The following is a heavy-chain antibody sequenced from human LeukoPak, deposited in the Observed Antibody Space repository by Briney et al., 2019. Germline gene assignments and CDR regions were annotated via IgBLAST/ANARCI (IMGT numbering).Heavy chain of an antibody. J-gene: IGHJ3*02. CDR1: GFTFSSYA. CDR3: ARERRDGYIRHPDAFDI. Sequence: PGGSLRLSCAASGFTFSSYAMHWVRQAPGKGLEWVAVISYDGSNKYYADSVKGRFTISRDNSKNTLYLQMNSLRAEDTAVYYCARERRDGYIRHPDAFDIWGQGTMVTVSS. V-gene: IGHV3-30-3*01. D-gene: IGHD5-24*01. CDR2: ISYDGSNK.